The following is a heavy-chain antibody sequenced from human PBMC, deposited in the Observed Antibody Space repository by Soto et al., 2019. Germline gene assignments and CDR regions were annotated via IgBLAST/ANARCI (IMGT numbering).Heavy chain of an antibody. CDR2: IYYSWST. D-gene: IGHD6-19*01. Sequence: QLQLQESGPGLVKPSETLSLTCTVSGGSISSSSYYWGWIRQPPGKGLEWIGSIYYSWSTYYNPSLKRRVTISVDTSKNEFSLKLSSVTAAETAVYYCARLDSSGWYGFDYWGQGTLVTVSS. V-gene: IGHV4-39*01. J-gene: IGHJ4*02. CDR3: ARLDSSGWYGFDY. CDR1: GGSISSSSYY.